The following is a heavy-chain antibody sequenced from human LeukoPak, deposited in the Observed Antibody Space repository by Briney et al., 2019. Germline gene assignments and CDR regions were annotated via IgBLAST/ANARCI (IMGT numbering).Heavy chain of an antibody. V-gene: IGHV3-7*05. D-gene: IGHD1-26*01. CDR3: ARPIVGGTLGGDY. Sequence: TGGSLRLSCAAPGFTFSSYWMSWVRQAPGKGLEWVANIKQDGSEKYYVDSVKGRFTISRDNAKSSLYLQMNSLRAEDTAVYYCARPIVGGTLGGDYWGQGTLVTVSS. J-gene: IGHJ4*02. CDR2: IKQDGSEK. CDR1: GFTFSSYW.